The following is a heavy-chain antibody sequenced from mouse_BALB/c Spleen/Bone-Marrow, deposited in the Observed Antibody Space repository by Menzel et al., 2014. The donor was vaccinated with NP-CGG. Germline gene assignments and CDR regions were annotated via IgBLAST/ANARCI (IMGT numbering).Heavy chain of an antibody. D-gene: IGHD2-3*01. V-gene: IGHV5-17*02. J-gene: IGHJ2*01. CDR2: ISGGTSTI. CDR3: VRGGYYVPSYFDS. Sequence: EVQLVESGGGLVQPGGSRKLSCAASGFTFRSFGMHWARQAPEKGLEWVAYISGGTSTIYYADTVKGRFTISRDNPNNTLFLQMTSLRSEDTAMYYCVRGGYYVPSYFDSWCQGTTLTVSS. CDR1: GFTFRSFG.